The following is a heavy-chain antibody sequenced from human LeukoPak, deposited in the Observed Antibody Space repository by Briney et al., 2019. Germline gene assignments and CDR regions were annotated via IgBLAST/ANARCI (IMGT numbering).Heavy chain of an antibody. CDR3: TRSGYRHPYHFDS. D-gene: IGHD3-22*01. CDR2: LYTGGGT. Sequence: GGSLRLSCAASGFSVRTTYMSWVRQAPGKGLEWVSVLYTGGGTDHADSVKGRFAISRDNSKNTLSLQMNSLRVEDTAIYYCTRSGYRHPYHFDSWGQGTLVTVSS. CDR1: GFSVRTTY. V-gene: IGHV3-53*01. J-gene: IGHJ4*02.